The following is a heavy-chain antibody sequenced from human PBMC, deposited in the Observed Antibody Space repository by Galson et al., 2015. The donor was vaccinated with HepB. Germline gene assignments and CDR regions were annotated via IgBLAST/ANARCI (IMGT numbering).Heavy chain of an antibody. CDR1: GGSFSGYY. J-gene: IGHJ5*02. D-gene: IGHD2-2*01. CDR3: ARGKRYCSSTSCPNWFDP. Sequence: ETLSLTCAVYGGSFSGYYWSWIRQPPGKGLEWIGEINHSGSTNYNPSLKSRVTISVDTSKNQFSLKLSSVTAADTAVYYCARGKRYCSSTSCPNWFDPWGQGTLVTVSS. CDR2: INHSGST. V-gene: IGHV4-34*01.